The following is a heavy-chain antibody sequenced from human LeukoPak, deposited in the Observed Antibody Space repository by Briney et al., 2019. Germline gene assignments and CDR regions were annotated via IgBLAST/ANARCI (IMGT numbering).Heavy chain of an antibody. CDR1: GFTFTTYS. CDR3: TSRGDFWSGYWAMNV. Sequence: GSLRLSCVASGFTFTTYSLNWVRQAPGKGLEWVSSISSTSSYIYYADSVKGRFTLSRDNAKNSIYLQMDSLRAEDTAVYYCTSRGDFWSGYWAMNVWGQGTTVIVSS. V-gene: IGHV3-21*01. J-gene: IGHJ6*02. CDR2: ISSTSSYI. D-gene: IGHD3-3*01.